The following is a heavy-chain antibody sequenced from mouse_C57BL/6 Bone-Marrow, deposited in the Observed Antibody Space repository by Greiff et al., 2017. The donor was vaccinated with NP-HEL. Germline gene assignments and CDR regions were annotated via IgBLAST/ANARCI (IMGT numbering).Heavy chain of an antibody. J-gene: IGHJ3*01. CDR3: ARSSFIPWFAY. Sequence: QVQLQQPGAELVKPGASVKLSCKASGYTFTSYWMHWVKQRPGQGLEWIGMIHPNSGSTNYNEKFKSKATLTVDKSSSTAYMQLSSLTSEDSAVYYCARSSFIPWFAYWGQGTLVTVSA. CDR1: GYTFTSYW. V-gene: IGHV1-64*01. CDR2: IHPNSGST. D-gene: IGHD1-2*01.